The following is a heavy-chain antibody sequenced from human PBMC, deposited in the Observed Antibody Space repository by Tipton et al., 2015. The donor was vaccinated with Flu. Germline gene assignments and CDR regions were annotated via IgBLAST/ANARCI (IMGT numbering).Heavy chain of an antibody. CDR1: GDSVSSGRYY. J-gene: IGHJ4*02. V-gene: IGHV4-61*01. D-gene: IGHD5-24*01. Sequence: TLSLTCTVSGDSVSSGRYYWSWLRQTPGKGLEWIGYIYYSGSTTYNPSLRTQVNISIDTSKKQFSLEVSSVITADTAMYYCARVPFGDGYDYYFDFWGQGILVTVSS. CDR2: IYYSGST. CDR3: ARVPFGDGYDYYFDF.